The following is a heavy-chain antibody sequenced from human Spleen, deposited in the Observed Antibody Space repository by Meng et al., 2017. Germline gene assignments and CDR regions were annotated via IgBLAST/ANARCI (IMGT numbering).Heavy chain of an antibody. CDR3: ARTIAVAGAYYYGMDV. D-gene: IGHD6-19*01. V-gene: IGHV1-18*01. Sequence: ASVKVSCKASGYTFTSYGISWVRQAPGQGLEGMGWISAYNGNTNYAQKLQGRVTMTTDTSTSTAYTELRSLSSDETAVYYCARTIAVAGAYYYGMDVWGQGTTVTVSS. J-gene: IGHJ6*02. CDR2: ISAYNGNT. CDR1: GYTFTSYG.